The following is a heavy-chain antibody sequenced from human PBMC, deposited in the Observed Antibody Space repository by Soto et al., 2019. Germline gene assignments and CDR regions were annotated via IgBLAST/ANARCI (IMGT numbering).Heavy chain of an antibody. CDR2: ISNRGDT. V-gene: IGHV3-66*01. D-gene: IGHD2-15*01. CDR3: AREPLYCRGGSCSFTGYAYDS. J-gene: IGHJ3*02. CDR1: GFIVSDTY. Sequence: EVQLVESGGGLVQPGGSLRLSCTASGFIVSDTYVNWVRQAPVKGLEWVSVISNRGDTHYADSVRGRFSLSRDIADNTLHLQVNNLRCEDTAVDYCAREPLYCRGGSCSFTGYAYDSWGQGTMVNVSS.